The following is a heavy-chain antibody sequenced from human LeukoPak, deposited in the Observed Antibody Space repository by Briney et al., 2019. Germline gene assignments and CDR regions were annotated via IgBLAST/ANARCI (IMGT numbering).Heavy chain of an antibody. V-gene: IGHV3-30-3*01. D-gene: IGHD2-2*02. Sequence: GGSLRLSCAASAFTFNTYTMHWVRQAPGKGLEWVALISYHGSNEYSADSVKGRFTISRDNSKNTLYLQMNSLRPEDTAVYYCARDPLVYMWGQGSLVTVSS. CDR2: ISYHGSNE. J-gene: IGHJ4*02. CDR1: AFTFNTYT. CDR3: ARDPLVYM.